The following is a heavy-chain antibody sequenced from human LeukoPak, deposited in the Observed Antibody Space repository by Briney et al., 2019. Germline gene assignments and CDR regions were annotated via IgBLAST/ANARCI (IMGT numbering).Heavy chain of an antibody. Sequence: GGSLRLSCAASGFTFTTYAVIWVRQAPGKGLEWFSAISGTAVDTFYADSVKGRFTISRDNSDNTVSLQVNSLRAEDTAVYYCARLSGTYGTTSRVLDSWGQGTLVIVSS. CDR2: ISGTAVDT. D-gene: IGHD1-1*01. CDR3: ARLSGTYGTTSRVLDS. J-gene: IGHJ4*02. V-gene: IGHV3-23*01. CDR1: GFTFTTYA.